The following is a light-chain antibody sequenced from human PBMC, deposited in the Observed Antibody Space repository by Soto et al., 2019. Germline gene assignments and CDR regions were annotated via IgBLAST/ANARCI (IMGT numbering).Light chain of an antibody. CDR2: DVS. CDR1: SSDVGGYNY. Sequence: QSVPTQPRSVSGSPGQSVTISCTGTSSDVGGYNYVSWYQQHPGKAPKLMIYDVSKWPSGVPDRFSGSKSGNTASLTISGLQAEDEADYYCCSYAGNSLWVFGGGTKVTVL. V-gene: IGLV2-11*01. J-gene: IGLJ3*02. CDR3: CSYAGNSLWV.